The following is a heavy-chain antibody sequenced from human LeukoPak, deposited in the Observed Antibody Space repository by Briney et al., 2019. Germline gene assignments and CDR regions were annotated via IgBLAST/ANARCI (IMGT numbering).Heavy chain of an antibody. J-gene: IGHJ4*02. Sequence: PSETLSLTCTVSGGSISSYYWSWIRQPPGKGLEWIGYIYYSGSTNYNPSLKSRVTISVDTSKNQFSLKLSSVTAAGTAVYYCARVNGYESYFDYWGQGTLVTVSS. D-gene: IGHD5-12*01. CDR1: GGSISSYY. V-gene: IGHV4-59*01. CDR3: ARVNGYESYFDY. CDR2: IYYSGST.